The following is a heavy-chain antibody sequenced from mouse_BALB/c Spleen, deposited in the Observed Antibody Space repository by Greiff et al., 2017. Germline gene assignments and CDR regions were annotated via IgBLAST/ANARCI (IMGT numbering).Heavy chain of an antibody. V-gene: IGHV1-67*01. Sequence: QVQLQQSGPELVRPGVSVKISCKGSGYTFTDYAMHWVKQSHAKSLEWIGVISTYYGNTNYNQKFKGKATMTVDKSSSTAYMELARLTSEDSAIYYCARERRALDNWGQGTTLTVSS. D-gene: IGHD2-12*01. J-gene: IGHJ2*01. CDR2: ISTYYGNT. CDR1: GYTFTDYA. CDR3: ARERRALDN.